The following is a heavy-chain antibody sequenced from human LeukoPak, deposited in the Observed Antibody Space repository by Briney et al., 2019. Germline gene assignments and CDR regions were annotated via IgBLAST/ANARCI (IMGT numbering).Heavy chain of an antibody. CDR3: ASGYSSGWYYYCGMDV. D-gene: IGHD6-19*01. J-gene: IGHJ6*02. CDR1: GGSFSGYY. V-gene: IGHV4-34*01. Sequence: SETLSLTCAVYGGSFSGYYWSWIRQPPGKGLEWIGEINHSGSTNYNPSLKSRVTISVDTSKNQFSLKLSSVTAADTAVYYCASGYSSGWYYYCGMDVWGQGTTVTVSS. CDR2: INHSGST.